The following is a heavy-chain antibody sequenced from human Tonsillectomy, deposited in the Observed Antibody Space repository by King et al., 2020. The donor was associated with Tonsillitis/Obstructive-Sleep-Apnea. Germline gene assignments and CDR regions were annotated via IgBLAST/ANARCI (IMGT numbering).Heavy chain of an antibody. V-gene: IGHV3-30*04. CDR1: EFTFSSYA. Sequence: VQLVESGGGVVQPGRSLRLSCAASEFTFSSYALHWVRQAPGKGLEWVGVISYYGSDKYYADSVKGRFTISRDNFKSTLYLEMNNLRAEDTAVYYCARGDHYGSVTSYIGAFEMWGQGTMVTVSS. J-gene: IGHJ3*02. CDR3: ARGDHYGSVTSYIGAFEM. CDR2: ISYYGSDK. D-gene: IGHD3-10*01.